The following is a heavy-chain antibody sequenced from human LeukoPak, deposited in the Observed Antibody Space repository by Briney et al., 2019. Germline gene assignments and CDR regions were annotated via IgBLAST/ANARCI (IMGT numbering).Heavy chain of an antibody. D-gene: IGHD6-25*01. CDR1: VYTFTKYG. CDR3: ARDRHIAAELFDY. J-gene: IGHJ4*02. CDR2: ISAYNANT. V-gene: IGHV1-18*01. Sequence: ASVKVSCKSSVYTFTKYGMGSVRQAPGQGLEWMGWISAYNANTNYAQNLQGRVTMTTDTSTTTAYMELRSLRSDDTAVYYCARDRHIAAELFDYWGQGTLVTVSS.